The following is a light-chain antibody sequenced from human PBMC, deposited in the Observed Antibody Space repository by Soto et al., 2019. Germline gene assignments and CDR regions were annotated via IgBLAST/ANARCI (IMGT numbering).Light chain of an antibody. CDR1: QSISSW. CDR2: DAS. Sequence: KQSPSGMSADLGGSGTINSRASQSISSWLAWYQQKPGNAPKVLIYDASALPRGVPSRFSGSRSGTKFTLTTASLQPDDFAVYYCQKHNAGPLTFGRGTKVDIK. V-gene: IGKV1-5*01. J-gene: IGKJ4*01. CDR3: QKHNAGPLT.